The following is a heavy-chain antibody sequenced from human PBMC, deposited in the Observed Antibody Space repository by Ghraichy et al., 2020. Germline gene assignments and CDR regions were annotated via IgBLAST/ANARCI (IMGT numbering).Heavy chain of an antibody. D-gene: IGHD4-23*01. CDR1: GFTFSRYA. Sequence: GGSLRLSCAASGFTFSRYAMSWVRQAPGKGLEWVSAISGSGGSTYYADSVKGRFTISRDNSKNTLYLQMNSLRAEDTVVYYCAKDSGLYGGNSAFDYWGQGTLVTVSS. CDR2: ISGSGGST. CDR3: AKDSGLYGGNSAFDY. V-gene: IGHV3-23*01. J-gene: IGHJ4*02.